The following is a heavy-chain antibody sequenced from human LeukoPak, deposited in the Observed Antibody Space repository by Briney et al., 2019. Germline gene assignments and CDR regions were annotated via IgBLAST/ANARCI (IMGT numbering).Heavy chain of an antibody. J-gene: IGHJ4*02. CDR3: AKDKNRNTIFGVVGFDY. Sequence: GGSLRLSCAVSGFAFGSEAMSWVRQSPARGLEWVASISPGGGTTYYADYVKGRFTISRDNSKNTLYLQMNSLRAEDTAVYYCAKDKNRNTIFGVVGFDYWGQGTLVTVSS. V-gene: IGHV3-23*01. CDR1: GFAFGSEA. CDR2: ISPGGGTT. D-gene: IGHD3-3*01.